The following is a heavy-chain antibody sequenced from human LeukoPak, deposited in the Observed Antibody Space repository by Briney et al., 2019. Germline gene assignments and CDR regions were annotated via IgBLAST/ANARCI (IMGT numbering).Heavy chain of an antibody. J-gene: IGHJ4*02. V-gene: IGHV3-23*01. CDR3: AKGSSSSRPYFFDH. D-gene: IGHD6-6*01. CDR2: VTDDGYST. CDR1: GFTFNNYA. Sequence: GGSLRLSCAASGFTFNNYAMAWVRQAPGKGLEWVSAVTDDGYSTYYADSVKGRFTISRDNSKSTLYLQMNGLRADDTAIYYCAKGSSSSRPYFFDHWAPGTLVTVSS.